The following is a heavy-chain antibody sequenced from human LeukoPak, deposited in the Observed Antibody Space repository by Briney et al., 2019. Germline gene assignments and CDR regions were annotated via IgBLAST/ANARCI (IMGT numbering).Heavy chain of an antibody. Sequence: GGSLRLSCAAFGFTVSNNYMSWVRQAPGKGLEWVSVIYSGGGTFYSEFVKGRFTISRDYSKNTLYLQMNSLRADDTAVYYCARDSNGPAFWGQGTLVTVSS. CDR1: GFTVSNNY. CDR3: ARDSNGPAF. D-gene: IGHD6-19*01. CDR2: IYSGGGT. V-gene: IGHV3-53*01. J-gene: IGHJ4*02.